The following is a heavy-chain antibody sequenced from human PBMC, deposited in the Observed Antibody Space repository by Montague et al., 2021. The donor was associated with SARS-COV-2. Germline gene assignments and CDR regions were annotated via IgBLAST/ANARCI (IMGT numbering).Heavy chain of an antibody. Sequence: VKPTQTLTLTCTFSGFSLSTSGMCVSWIRQPPGKALGWLARIDWDDDKYYSTSLKTRLTISKDTSKNQVVLTMTNMDPVDTATYYCAREYSSGVYFDYWGQGTLVTVSS. CDR3: AREYSSGVYFDY. V-gene: IGHV2-70*11. CDR2: IDWDDDK. J-gene: IGHJ4*02. CDR1: GFSLSTSGMC. D-gene: IGHD6-19*01.